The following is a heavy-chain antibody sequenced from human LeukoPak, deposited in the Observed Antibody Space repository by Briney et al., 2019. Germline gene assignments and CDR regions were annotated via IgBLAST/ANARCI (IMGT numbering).Heavy chain of an antibody. D-gene: IGHD6-19*01. Sequence: GGSLRLSCAASGFTFSSYWMSWVRQAPGKGLEWVANIKQDGSEKYYVDSVKGRFTISRDNAKNSLYLQMNSLRDEDTAVYYCARVSSGWFYYFDYWGQGTLVTVSS. J-gene: IGHJ4*02. V-gene: IGHV3-7*02. CDR2: IKQDGSEK. CDR1: GFTFSSYW. CDR3: ARVSSGWFYYFDY.